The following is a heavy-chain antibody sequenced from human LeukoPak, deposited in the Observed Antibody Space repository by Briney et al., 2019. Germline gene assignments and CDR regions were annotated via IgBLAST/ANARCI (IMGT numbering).Heavy chain of an antibody. D-gene: IGHD3-9*01. J-gene: IGHJ4*02. CDR3: ARGIASSYYDILTGYYYKPGFDY. Sequence: GASVKVSCKASGYTFTGYYIHWVRQAPGQGLEWMGWINPNSGGTKSAQKFQGRVTMTRDTSISTVYMELSRLRYDDTAVYYCARGIASSYYDILTGYYYKPGFDYWGQGTLVTVSS. CDR1: GYTFTGYY. CDR2: INPNSGGT. V-gene: IGHV1-2*02.